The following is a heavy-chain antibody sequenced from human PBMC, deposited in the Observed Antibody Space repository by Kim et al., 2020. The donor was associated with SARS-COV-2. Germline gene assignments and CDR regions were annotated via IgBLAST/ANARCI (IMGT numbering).Heavy chain of an antibody. D-gene: IGHD3-22*01. Sequence: SETLSLTCTVSGGSISSYYWSWIRQPPGKGLEWIGYIHYSGSTNYNPSLKSRVTISVDTSKNQFSLKLSSVTAADTAVYYCARDRPNYYDSSGLRGSNWFDPWGQGTLVTVSS. CDR2: IHYSGST. J-gene: IGHJ5*02. CDR1: GGSISSYY. CDR3: ARDRPNYYDSSGLRGSNWFDP. V-gene: IGHV4-59*13.